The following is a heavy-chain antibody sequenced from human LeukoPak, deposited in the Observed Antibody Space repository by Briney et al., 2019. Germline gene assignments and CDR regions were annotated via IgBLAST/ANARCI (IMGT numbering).Heavy chain of an antibody. D-gene: IGHD5-12*01. Sequence: PGGSLRLSCAAFGFSLSGYWMSWVRQAPGKGLEWVARLHADGSEKYYVDFVKGRLTISRDNAKNSLYLQMNSLRVEDTAVYYCARGGYSFDYLGQGTLVTVSS. CDR1: GFSLSGYW. CDR3: ARGGYSFDY. CDR2: LHADGSEK. V-gene: IGHV3-7*01. J-gene: IGHJ4*02.